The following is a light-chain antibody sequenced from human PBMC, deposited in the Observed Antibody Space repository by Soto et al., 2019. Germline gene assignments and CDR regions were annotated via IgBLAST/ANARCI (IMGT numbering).Light chain of an antibody. CDR2: ETS. CDR3: FAYAGRSTWV. Sequence: QSALTQPASMSGSPGQSINISCTGTDSDVGSYKLVSWYQQFPGKAPRLMMSETSKRFSGTSDRFSGSKSGNTASLTISGLRAEDEADYYSFAYAGRSTWVFGGGTKLTVL. CDR1: DSDVGSYKL. V-gene: IGLV2-23*01. J-gene: IGLJ3*02.